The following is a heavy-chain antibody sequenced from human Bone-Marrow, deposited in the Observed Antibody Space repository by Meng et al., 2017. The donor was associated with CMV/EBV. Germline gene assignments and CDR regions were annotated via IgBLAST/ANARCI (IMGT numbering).Heavy chain of an antibody. D-gene: IGHD6-13*01. CDR2: IYSGGGTT. Sequence: GESLKISCAASGFTFSSYAMSWVRQAPGKGPECVSVIYSGGGTTFYADSVKGRFTISRDNAKNSLYLQMNSLRAEDTAVYYCARDPRGRARVYYYYGMDVRGQGTTVTVSS. CDR1: GFTFSSYA. V-gene: IGHV3-23*03. J-gene: IGHJ6*02. CDR3: ARDPRGRARVYYYYGMDV.